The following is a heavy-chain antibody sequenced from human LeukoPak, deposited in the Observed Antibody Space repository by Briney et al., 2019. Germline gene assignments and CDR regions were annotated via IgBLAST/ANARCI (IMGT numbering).Heavy chain of an antibody. J-gene: IGHJ4*02. V-gene: IGHV3-7*02. Sequence: PGGSLRLSCAASGFAFSGYRMSWVRQAPDKGLEWVANINQDASSISYAGSVKGRFTISRDNAKKSLYLQMNSLRAEDTAVYYCASGDYYFDYWGQGTLVTVSS. CDR1: GFAFSGYR. CDR3: ASGDYYFDY. CDR2: INQDASSI. D-gene: IGHD3-3*01.